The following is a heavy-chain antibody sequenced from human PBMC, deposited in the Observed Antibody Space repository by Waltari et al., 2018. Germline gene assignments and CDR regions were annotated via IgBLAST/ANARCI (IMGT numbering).Heavy chain of an antibody. V-gene: IGHV3-23*04. Sequence: EVQLVESGGGLVQPGGSLRLVCAASGFNFSSYAMSWVRQAPGKWLEWCSAVSRSCVSTYYADAVKCRFTSSRDNSKDTLYLQMNSLSAEDTAVYYCAKGSTTTPLAYWGQGTLVTVSS. D-gene: IGHD2-15*01. CDR1: GFNFSSYA. CDR2: VSRSCVST. CDR3: AKGSTTTPLAY. J-gene: IGHJ4*02.